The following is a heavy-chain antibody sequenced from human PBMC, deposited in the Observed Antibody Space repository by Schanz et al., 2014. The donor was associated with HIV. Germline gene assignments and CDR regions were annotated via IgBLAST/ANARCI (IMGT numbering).Heavy chain of an antibody. Sequence: EVQLVESGGGLVQPGESLRLSCEASGFTFDDCAMHWVRQAPGKGLEWVSGISWNSGSIGYADSVKGRFTISRDKAKNSLYLQMNSLRDEDTAVYYCARAGVTDLFDHWGQGTLVTVSS. CDR1: GFTFDDCA. CDR3: ARAGVTDLFDH. D-gene: IGHD2-21*02. V-gene: IGHV3-9*01. J-gene: IGHJ4*02. CDR2: ISWNSGSI.